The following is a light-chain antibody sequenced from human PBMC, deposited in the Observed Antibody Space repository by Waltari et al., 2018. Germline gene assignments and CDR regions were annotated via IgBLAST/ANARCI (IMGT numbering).Light chain of an antibody. J-gene: IGLJ2*01. CDR1: SSALGGYNY. Sequence: QSALTQPASVSGSPGQSITISCTGTSSALGGYNYVSWYQQLPGRAPKLIIYDVSNRPSGVSNRFSGSKSGNTASLTISGLQGEDEADYYCSSYVSSSTLELFGGGTSLAVL. V-gene: IGLV2-14*03. CDR2: DVS. CDR3: SSYVSSSTLEL.